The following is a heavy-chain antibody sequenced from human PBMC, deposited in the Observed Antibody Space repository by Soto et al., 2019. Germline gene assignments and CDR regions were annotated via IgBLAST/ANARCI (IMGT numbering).Heavy chain of an antibody. Sequence: GGSLRLSCAASGFTFSSYAMHWVRQAPGKGLEWVAVISYDGSNKYYADSVKGRFTISRDNSKNTLYLQMNSLRAEDTAVYYCARVKLGKSGSGLFYYYYGMDVWGQGTTVTAP. CDR2: ISYDGSNK. CDR1: GFTFSSYA. CDR3: ARVKLGKSGSGLFYYYYGMDV. J-gene: IGHJ6*02. D-gene: IGHD3-10*01. V-gene: IGHV3-30-3*01.